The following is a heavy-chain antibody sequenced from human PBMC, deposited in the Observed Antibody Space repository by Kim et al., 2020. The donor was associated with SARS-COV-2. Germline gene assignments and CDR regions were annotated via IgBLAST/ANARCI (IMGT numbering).Heavy chain of an antibody. CDR2: IAFGSGKT. J-gene: IGHJ6*02. CDR3: AAAPRFGAYGMDV. V-gene: IGHV1-58*01. CDR1: GFTSTSSA. D-gene: IGHD3-10*01. Sequence: SVKVSCKASGFTSTSSAVQWVRQARGQRPEWIGWIAFGSGKTNYAQSLQGRVALTRDMSTTTAYMELSSLRSEDTAVYYCAAAPRFGAYGMDVWGQGTT.